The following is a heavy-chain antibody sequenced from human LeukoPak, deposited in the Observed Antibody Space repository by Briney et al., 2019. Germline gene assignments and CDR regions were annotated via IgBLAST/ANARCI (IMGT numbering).Heavy chain of an antibody. CDR1: GYTFTSYG. J-gene: IGHJ4*02. CDR2: ISAYNGNT. V-gene: IGHV1-18*01. D-gene: IGHD3-22*01. Sequence: GASVKASCKASGYTFTSYGISWVRQAPGQGLEWMGWISAYNGNTNYAQKLQGRVTMTTDTSTSTAYMELRSLRSDRTAVYYCARASGNNYYDSSGCDYWGQGTLVTVSS. CDR3: ARASGNNYYDSSGCDY.